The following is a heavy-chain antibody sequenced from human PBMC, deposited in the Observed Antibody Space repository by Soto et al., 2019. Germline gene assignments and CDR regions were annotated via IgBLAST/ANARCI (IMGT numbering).Heavy chain of an antibody. D-gene: IGHD2-2*03. CDR1: GFIFSSYR. J-gene: IGHJ6*02. Sequence: EVQLVESGGGLVKPGGSLRLSCAASGFIFSSYRMNWVRQAPGKGLEWVSSISGSSSYIYYSDSEKGRFTISRDNPKNSLYLQINSLRAEDTAVYYCARLDGYCISTSCYADYYYGMDVWGQGTTVTVSS. CDR3: ARLDGYCISTSCYADYYYGMDV. CDR2: ISGSSSYI. V-gene: IGHV3-21*01.